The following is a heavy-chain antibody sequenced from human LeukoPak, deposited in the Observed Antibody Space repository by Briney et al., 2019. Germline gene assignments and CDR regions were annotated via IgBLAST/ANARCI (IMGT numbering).Heavy chain of an antibody. J-gene: IGHJ4*02. Sequence: GGSLRLSCAASGFTFSDYYMSWIRQAPGKGLEWVSYISSSGSNIYYADSVRGRFTISRDNAKNSLYLQMNSLRAEDTAVYYCARVRYGDCFDYWGQGTLVTVSS. D-gene: IGHD4-17*01. CDR2: ISSSGSNI. CDR1: GFTFSDYY. V-gene: IGHV3-11*01. CDR3: ARVRYGDCFDY.